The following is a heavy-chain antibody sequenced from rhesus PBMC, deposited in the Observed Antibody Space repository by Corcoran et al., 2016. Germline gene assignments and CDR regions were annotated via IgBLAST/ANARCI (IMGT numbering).Heavy chain of an antibody. CDR1: GGSFSGYY. CDR3: GRVGGVYDSGYSDY. CDR2: ISGSSGST. V-gene: IGHV4-165*01. D-gene: IGHD3-28*01. J-gene: IGHJ4*01. Sequence: QVQLQESGPGLVKPSETLSLTCAVSGGSFSGYYWGWIRQPPGKGMEWIGYISGSSGSTDYNPSLKSRVPISTDTSKNPFSLKLRSVTAADTAVYYCGRVGGVYDSGYSDYWGQGVLVTVSS.